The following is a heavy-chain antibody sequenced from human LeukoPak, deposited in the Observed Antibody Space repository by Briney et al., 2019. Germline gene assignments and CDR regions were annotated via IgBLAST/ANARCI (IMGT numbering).Heavy chain of an antibody. CDR1: GFTFGNYG. CDR2: INHSGST. V-gene: IGHV4-34*01. D-gene: IGHD3-22*01. CDR3: ARAHIVSGYYLRY. Sequence: PGGSLRLSCAASGFTFGNYGMSWIRQPPGKGLEWIGEINHSGSTNYNPSPKSRITISVDTSKNQFSLKLSSVTAADTAVYYCARAHIVSGYYLRYWGQGTLVTVSS. J-gene: IGHJ4*02.